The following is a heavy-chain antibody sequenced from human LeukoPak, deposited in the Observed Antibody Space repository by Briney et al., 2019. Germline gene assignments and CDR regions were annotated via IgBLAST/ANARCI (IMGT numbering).Heavy chain of an antibody. D-gene: IGHD2-2*01. CDR1: GYTFTGYY. CDR2: INPNSGGT. J-gene: IGHJ5*02. CDR3: ARSVVVPAAASYNWFDP. V-gene: IGHV1-2*02. Sequence: ASVKVSCKASGYTFTGYYMHWVRQAPGQGLEWMGWINPNSGGTNYAQKFQGRVTMTRDTSISTAYMELSRLRSDDTAVYYCARSVVVPAAASYNWFDPWGQGTLVTVSS.